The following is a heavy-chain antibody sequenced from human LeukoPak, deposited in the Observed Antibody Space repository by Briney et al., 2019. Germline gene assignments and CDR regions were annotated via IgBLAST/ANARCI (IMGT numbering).Heavy chain of an antibody. Sequence: GGSLRRSCAASGFTFSTYSMNWVRQAPGKGMEWVSYIDTSGTTIYYADSVKGRFTISRDNAKNSLYLQMNSLRAEDTAVYYCAKVHLRIEIYAFDVWGQGTMVTVSS. J-gene: IGHJ3*01. CDR2: IDTSGTTI. D-gene: IGHD1-26*01. CDR1: GFTFSTYS. CDR3: AKVHLRIEIYAFDV. V-gene: IGHV3-48*01.